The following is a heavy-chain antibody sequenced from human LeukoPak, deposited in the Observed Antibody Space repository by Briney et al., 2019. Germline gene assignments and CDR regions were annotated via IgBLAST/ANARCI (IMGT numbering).Heavy chain of an antibody. J-gene: IGHJ3*01. CDR1: GFTFSSYA. Sequence: PGGSLRLSCAASGFTFSSYAMHWVRQAPGKGLEWVAVISYDGSNKYYADSVKGRFTISRDNSKNTLYLQMNSLRAEDTAVYYCARDRAYYYDSSGYFDAFDVWGQGTMVTVSS. CDR2: ISYDGSNK. V-gene: IGHV3-30*04. D-gene: IGHD3-22*01. CDR3: ARDRAYYYDSSGYFDAFDV.